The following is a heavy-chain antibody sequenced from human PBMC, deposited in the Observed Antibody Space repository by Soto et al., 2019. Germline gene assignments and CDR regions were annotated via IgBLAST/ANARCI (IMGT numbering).Heavy chain of an antibody. V-gene: IGHV3-11*01. CDR1: GFTFSDYY. Sequence: PGGSLRLSCAASGFTFSDYYMSWIRQAPGKGLEWVSYISSSGSTIYYADSVKGRFTISRDNAKNSLYLQMNSLRAEDTAVYYCARDARYCSGGSCLDYYAFDIWGQGTMVTVSS. J-gene: IGHJ3*02. D-gene: IGHD2-15*01. CDR3: ARDARYCSGGSCLDYYAFDI. CDR2: ISSSGSTI.